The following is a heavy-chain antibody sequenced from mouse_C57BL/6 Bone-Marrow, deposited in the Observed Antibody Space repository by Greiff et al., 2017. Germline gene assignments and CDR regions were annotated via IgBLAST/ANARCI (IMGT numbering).Heavy chain of an antibody. CDR3: ASSHWYYFDY. Sequence: QVQLQQPGAELVRPGSSVKLSCKASGYTFTSYWMDWVKPRPGQGLEWIGNIYPSDSETHYNQKFKDKATLTVDKSSSTAYMQLSSLTSEDSAVYYCASSHWYYFDYWGQGTTLTVSS. CDR1: GYTFTSYW. V-gene: IGHV1-61*01. D-gene: IGHD4-1*01. CDR2: IYPSDSET. J-gene: IGHJ2*01.